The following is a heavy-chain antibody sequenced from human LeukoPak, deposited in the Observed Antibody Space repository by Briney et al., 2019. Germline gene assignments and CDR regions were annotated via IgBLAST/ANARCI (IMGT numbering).Heavy chain of an antibody. J-gene: IGHJ5*02. CDR2: ISPQNGNT. Sequence: ASVKVSCKASGYTFDKFGIAWVRQAPGQGLAWMGWISPQNGNTKNAQKVQDRVSMPIETSTRTAYMELRSLRSDDTAVYYCARAAPFVPWGQGSLITVSS. V-gene: IGHV1-18*01. CDR1: GYTFDKFG. CDR3: ARAAPFVP.